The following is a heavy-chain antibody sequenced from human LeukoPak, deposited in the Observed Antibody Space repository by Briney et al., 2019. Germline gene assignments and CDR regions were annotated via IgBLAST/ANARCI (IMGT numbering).Heavy chain of an antibody. CDR2: IYYSGST. J-gene: IGHJ6*02. V-gene: IGHV4-59*08. CDR3: ARQGRSYPYYYGIDV. CDR1: RGSISSYY. Sequence: SETLSLTCSVCRGSISSYYWSWIRQPPGKGLEWLGYIYYSGSTNYNPSLKSRVTISVDTSKNQFSLKLSSVTAADTAVYYCARQGRSYPYYYGIDVWGPGTTVTVSS. D-gene: IGHD1-26*01.